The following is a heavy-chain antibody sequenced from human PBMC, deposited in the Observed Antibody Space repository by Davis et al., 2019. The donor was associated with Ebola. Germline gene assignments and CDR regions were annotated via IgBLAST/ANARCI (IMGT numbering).Heavy chain of an antibody. Sequence: SETLSLTCAVSGGSISSGGYSWSWIRQPPGKGLEWIGYIYHSGSTYYNPSLKSRVTISVDTSKNQFSLKLSSVTAADTAVYYCARWSSWWRGWCFDPWGQGTLVTVSS. J-gene: IGHJ5*02. CDR3: ARWSSWWRGWCFDP. CDR1: GGSISSGGYS. V-gene: IGHV4-30-2*01. D-gene: IGHD2-15*01. CDR2: IYHSGST.